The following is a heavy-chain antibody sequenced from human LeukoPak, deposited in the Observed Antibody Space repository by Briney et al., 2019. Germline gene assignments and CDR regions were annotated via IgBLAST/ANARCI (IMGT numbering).Heavy chain of an antibody. CDR2: ITGDYAT. Sequence: GGSLRLSCAASGFTFSNYAMSWARQAPGKGLEWVSSITGDYATYSADPAKGRFTTSRDNSKNIVYLQMDSLRDDDTAVYYCAKGAASGLVDWFDPWGQGTLVTVSS. CDR1: GFTFSNYA. D-gene: IGHD3-22*01. CDR3: AKGAASGLVDWFDP. V-gene: IGHV3-23*01. J-gene: IGHJ5*02.